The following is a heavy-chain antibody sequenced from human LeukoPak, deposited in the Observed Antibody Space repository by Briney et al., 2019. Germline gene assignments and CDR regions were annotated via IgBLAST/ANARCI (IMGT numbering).Heavy chain of an antibody. Sequence: GASVKVSCTASGYTFTSYEINWVRQATGQGLEWMGWMNPNSGNTGYAQKFQGRVTMTRNTSISKAYMELSSLRSEDTAVYYCARGGEMATIIHYYYYMDVWGKGTTVTVSS. D-gene: IGHD5-24*01. V-gene: IGHV1-8*01. CDR3: ARGGEMATIIHYYYYMDV. CDR2: MNPNSGNT. J-gene: IGHJ6*03. CDR1: GYTFTSYE.